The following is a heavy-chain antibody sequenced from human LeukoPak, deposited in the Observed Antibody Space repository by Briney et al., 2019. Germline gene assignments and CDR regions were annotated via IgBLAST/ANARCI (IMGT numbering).Heavy chain of an antibody. D-gene: IGHD3-22*01. CDR3: AKVHLYYYDSSGYYDY. Sequence: PGGSLRLSCAASGFTFSSYSMNWVRQAPGKGLEWVSSISSGSTYIYYADSVKGRFTFSRDNAKNSLYLQMNSLRAEDTAVYYCAKVHLYYYDSSGYYDYWGQGTLVTVSS. V-gene: IGHV3-21*04. CDR2: ISSGSTYI. J-gene: IGHJ4*02. CDR1: GFTFSSYS.